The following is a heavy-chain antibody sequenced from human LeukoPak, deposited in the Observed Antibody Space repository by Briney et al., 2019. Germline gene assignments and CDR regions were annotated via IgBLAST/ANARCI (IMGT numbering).Heavy chain of an antibody. CDR2: ISGSGGST. V-gene: IGHV3-23*01. D-gene: IGHD1-7*01. CDR1: RFTFSSYG. Sequence: PGGSLRLSCAASRFTFSSYGMSWVRQAPGKGLEWVSAISGSGGSTYYADSVKGRFTISRDNSKNTLYLQMNSLRADDTAVYYCAKRRGLELTYYYHMDVWGKGTTVTVSS. J-gene: IGHJ6*03. CDR3: AKRRGLELTYYYHMDV.